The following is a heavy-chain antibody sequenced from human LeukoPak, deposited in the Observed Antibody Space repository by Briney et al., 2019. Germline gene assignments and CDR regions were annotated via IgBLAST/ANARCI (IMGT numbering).Heavy chain of an antibody. CDR1: GFTFDDYA. CDR3: ARGSDFWSGFYYYYYYMDV. Sequence: GGSLRLSCAASGFTFDDYAMHWVRQAPGKGLEWVSGISWNSGSIGYADSVKGRFTISRDNAKNSLYLQMNSLRAEDTALYYCARGSDFWSGFYYYYYYMDVWGKGTTVTVSS. D-gene: IGHD3-3*01. CDR2: ISWNSGSI. V-gene: IGHV3-9*01. J-gene: IGHJ6*03.